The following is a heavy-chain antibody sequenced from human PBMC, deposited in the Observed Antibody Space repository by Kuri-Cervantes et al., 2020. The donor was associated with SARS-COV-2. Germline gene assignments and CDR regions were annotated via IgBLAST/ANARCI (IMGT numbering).Heavy chain of an antibody. D-gene: IGHD6-19*01. CDR1: GLNFSTTD. CDR3: ARDVEQWLVRSFWYYGMDV. V-gene: IGHV3-30*03. Sequence: GGSLRLSCVASGLNFSTTDMHWVRQAPGKGLEWVTFISYDGKNKKCMASGKGRFTISRDNSKNTLYLQMNSLRAEDTAVYYCARDVEQWLVRSFWYYGMDVWGQGTTVTVSS. CDR2: ISYDGKNK. J-gene: IGHJ6*02.